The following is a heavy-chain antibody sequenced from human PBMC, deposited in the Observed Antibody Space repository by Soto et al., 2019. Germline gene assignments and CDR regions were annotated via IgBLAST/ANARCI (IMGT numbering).Heavy chain of an antibody. J-gene: IGHJ4*02. CDR3: ARGVLTTVTTFYY. V-gene: IGHV4-61*01. D-gene: IGHD4-17*01. CDR1: GTSVSSGIYH. CDR2: ICYGRST. Sequence: SDTLSLTCAVSGTSVSSGIYHASWIRQLPGQGLNCIGYICYGRSTNYEPSIKSRGLISVATSKNQFSLKLSSVTAADTAVYYCARGVLTTVTTFYYWGQGTLVTVSS.